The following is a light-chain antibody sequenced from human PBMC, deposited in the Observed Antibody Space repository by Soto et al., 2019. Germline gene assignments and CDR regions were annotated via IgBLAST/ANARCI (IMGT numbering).Light chain of an antibody. V-gene: IGKV3-11*01. CDR3: QQRSNWPTWT. CDR1: QSVSSY. CDR2: DAS. J-gene: IGKJ1*01. Sequence: EIVLTQSPATLSLSPGERATLSCRASQSVSSYLAWYQQKPGQAPRLLIYDASNRATGIPARFSGSGSGTDFTLSISSLVPEDFAVYYCQQRSNWPTWTFGQGTKEEIK.